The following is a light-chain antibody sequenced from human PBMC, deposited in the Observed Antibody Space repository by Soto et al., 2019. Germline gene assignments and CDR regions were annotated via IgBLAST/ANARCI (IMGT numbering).Light chain of an antibody. J-gene: IGKJ2*01. CDR1: QSISSW. CDR3: QQYNSYPYT. CDR2: KAS. Sequence: DIQMTQSPSTLSASVGDRVTITCRAGQSISSWLAWYQQKPGKAPKLLIYKASSLESGVPSRFSGSGSGTEFTLTISSLQPDDFATYYCQQYNSYPYTFGQETMLEIK. V-gene: IGKV1-5*03.